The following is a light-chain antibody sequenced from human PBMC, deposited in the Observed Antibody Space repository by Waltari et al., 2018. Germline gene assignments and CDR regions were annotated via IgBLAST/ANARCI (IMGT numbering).Light chain of an antibody. CDR3: AAWDDSLNGHVV. Sequence: QSVLTEPPSASGTPGQRVTISCSGSSSNIGSHVVNWYQQLPGSAPNLLIQSNNQRPSGVPDRFSGSKSGTSASLAISGLQSADEADYYCAAWDDSLNGHVVFGGGTKLTVL. CDR2: SNN. J-gene: IGLJ2*01. CDR1: SSNIGSHV. V-gene: IGLV1-44*01.